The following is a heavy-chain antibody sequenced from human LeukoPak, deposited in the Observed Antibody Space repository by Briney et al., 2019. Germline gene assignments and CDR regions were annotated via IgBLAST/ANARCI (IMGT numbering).Heavy chain of an antibody. J-gene: IGHJ4*02. CDR1: GIIISSNY. Sequence: GGSLRLSCAASGIIISSNYMQWVRQAPGKGLVWVSRINPEGTSTTYADFVKGRFTISRDNAKNTVYLQMNSLRAEDTAVYYCATVTSGHWGQGILVTVSS. CDR2: INPEGTST. D-gene: IGHD4-17*01. V-gene: IGHV3-74*01. CDR3: ATVTSGH.